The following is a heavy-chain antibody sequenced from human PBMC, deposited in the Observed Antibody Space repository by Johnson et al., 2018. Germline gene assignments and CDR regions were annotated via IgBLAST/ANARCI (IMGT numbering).Heavy chain of an antibody. D-gene: IGHD5-24*01. CDR3: ARDGRWPHGAFDI. J-gene: IGHJ3*02. CDR2: ICGSGGST. V-gene: IGHV3-23*04. Sequence: VQLVESGGGLVQPGGSLRLSCAASGFTFSSYAMSWVRQAPGKGLEWVPAICGSGGSTFYAASVKGRFTISRDSSKNTLLLQLNSLSAEDTAVYYCARDGRWPHGAFDIWGQGTMVTVSS. CDR1: GFTFSSYA.